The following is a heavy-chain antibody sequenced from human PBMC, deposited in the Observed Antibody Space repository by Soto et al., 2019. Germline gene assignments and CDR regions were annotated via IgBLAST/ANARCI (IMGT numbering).Heavy chain of an antibody. D-gene: IGHD3-9*01. Sequence: ASVKVSCKASGYTFTSYGISWVRQAPGQGLEWMGWISAYNGNTNYAQKLQGRVTMTTDTSTSTAYMELRSLRSDDTAVYYCARDQRESVKRSTYYDILTGYPTHYYYGMDVWGQGTTVTVSS. V-gene: IGHV1-18*01. CDR3: ARDQRESVKRSTYYDILTGYPTHYYYGMDV. CDR2: ISAYNGNT. CDR1: GYTFTSYG. J-gene: IGHJ6*02.